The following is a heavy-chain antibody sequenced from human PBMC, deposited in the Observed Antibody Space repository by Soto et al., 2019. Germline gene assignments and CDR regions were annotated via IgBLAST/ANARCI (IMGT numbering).Heavy chain of an antibody. CDR3: ARGYCSSIGCSHCFDY. V-gene: IGHV1-2*02. Sequence: ASVKVSGKASRYTFTDNYMHRVRQAPGQGLEWMAVFNPTTSYTKYAQKFQGRVTMTGDTSISTAYMELSRLRSDDTAIYYCARGYCSSIGCSHCFDYWGHGTLVTVSS. J-gene: IGHJ4*01. D-gene: IGHD2-2*01. CDR1: RYTFTDNY. CDR2: FNPTTSYT.